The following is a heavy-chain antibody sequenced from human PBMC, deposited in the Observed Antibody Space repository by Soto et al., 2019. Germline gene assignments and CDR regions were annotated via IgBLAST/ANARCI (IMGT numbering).Heavy chain of an antibody. CDR1: GYTFTSYA. Sequence: ASVKVSCKASGYTFTSYAMHWVRQAPGQRLEWMGWINAGNGNTKYSQKFQGRVTITRDTSASTAYMELSSLRSEDTAVYYCATQSGTTDYYRMDVWGQGTKVTVSS. CDR3: ATQSGTTDYYRMDV. J-gene: IGHJ6*02. CDR2: INAGNGNT. V-gene: IGHV1-3*01. D-gene: IGHD1-1*01.